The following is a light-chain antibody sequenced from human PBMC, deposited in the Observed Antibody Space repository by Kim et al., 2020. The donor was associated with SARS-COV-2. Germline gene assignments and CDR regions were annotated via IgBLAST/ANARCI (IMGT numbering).Light chain of an antibody. Sequence: LSPGESATLSCRASQSGSRYLAWYQQKPGQAPRLLIYDASNRATGIPARFSGSGSGTDFTLTISSLEPEDFAVYYCQHRSNWPLTFGGGTKVDIK. J-gene: IGKJ4*01. V-gene: IGKV3-11*01. CDR1: QSGSRY. CDR3: QHRSNWPLT. CDR2: DAS.